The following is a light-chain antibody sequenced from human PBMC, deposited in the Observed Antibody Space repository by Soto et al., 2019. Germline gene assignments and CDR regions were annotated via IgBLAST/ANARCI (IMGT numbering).Light chain of an antibody. Sequence: DIQMTQSPSTLSASVGDRVTITCRASQSVRSWLAWYQQKPGRAPKFLIYDASSLESGVPSRFSGSGSGTEFTLTISSLQPDDFATYYCQQYNSYSPKTFGQGTKVDIK. CDR3: QQYNSYSPKT. J-gene: IGKJ1*01. CDR1: QSVRSW. CDR2: DAS. V-gene: IGKV1-5*01.